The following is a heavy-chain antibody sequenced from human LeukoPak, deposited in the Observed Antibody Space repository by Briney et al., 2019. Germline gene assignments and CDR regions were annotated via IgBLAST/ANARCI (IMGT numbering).Heavy chain of an antibody. J-gene: IGHJ4*02. Sequence: SETLSLTCTVSGGSISSYYWSWIRQPPGKGLERIGYIYYSGSTNYNPSLKSRVTISVDTSKNQFSLKLSSVTAADTAVYYCARVAGGLSPFDYWGRGTLVTVSS. CDR1: GGSISSYY. D-gene: IGHD3-16*02. V-gene: IGHV4-59*01. CDR2: IYYSGST. CDR3: ARVAGGLSPFDY.